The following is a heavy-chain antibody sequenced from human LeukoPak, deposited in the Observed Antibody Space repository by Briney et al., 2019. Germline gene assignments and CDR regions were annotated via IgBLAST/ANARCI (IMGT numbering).Heavy chain of an antibody. V-gene: IGHV5-10-1*01. CDR1: GYSFSTYW. CDR3: TRGHGWTDY. Sequence: KPGESLKISCKGSGYSFSTYWIGWVRQMPGKGLEWLGRINPSDSHTDYSPSFQGHVTISADKSINTAYLQWETLRASDTAMYYCTRGHGWTDYWGQGTLVTVSS. J-gene: IGHJ4*02. D-gene: IGHD6-19*01. CDR2: INPSDSHT.